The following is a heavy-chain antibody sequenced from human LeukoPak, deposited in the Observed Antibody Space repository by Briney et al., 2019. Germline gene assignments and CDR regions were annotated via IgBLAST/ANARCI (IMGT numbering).Heavy chain of an antibody. D-gene: IGHD3-10*01. CDR1: GFTFSSYW. CDR3: ARVPVRRYYGSGSYYHYYYGMDV. V-gene: IGHV3-74*01. Sequence: GGSLRLSCAASGFTFSSYWMHWVRQAPGKGLVWVSRINSDGSSTSYADSVKGRFTISRDNAKNTLYLQMNSLRAEGTAVYYCARVPVRRYYGSGSYYHYYYGMDVWGKGTTVTVSS. CDR2: INSDGSST. J-gene: IGHJ6*04.